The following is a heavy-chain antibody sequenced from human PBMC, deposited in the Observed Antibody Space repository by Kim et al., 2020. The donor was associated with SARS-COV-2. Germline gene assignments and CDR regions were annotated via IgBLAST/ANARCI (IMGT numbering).Heavy chain of an antibody. D-gene: IGHD3-22*01. CDR1: GFTFSNYN. J-gene: IGHJ4*01. CDR3: ARGYYSDSSGYEGDY. V-gene: IGHV3-48*01. Sequence: GGSLRPSCAASGFTFSNYNMIWVRQAPGKGLEWLSYISSSSATKYYADSVKGRFTVSRDNAKNSLYLQMNSLRVEDTAMYYCARGYYSDSSGYEGDYWG. CDR2: ISSSSATK.